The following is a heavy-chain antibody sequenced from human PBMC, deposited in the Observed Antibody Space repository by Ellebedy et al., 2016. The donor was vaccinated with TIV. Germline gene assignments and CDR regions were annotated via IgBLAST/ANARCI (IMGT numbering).Heavy chain of an antibody. CDR3: ARSDTAMDGPFDY. CDR1: GYTFTSYY. CDR2: INPSGGST. Sequence: AASVKVSCKASGYTFTSYYMHWVRQAPGQGLEWMGIINPSGGSTSYAQKFQGRVTITADKSTSTAYMELSSLRSEDTAVYYCARSDTAMDGPFDYWGQGTLVTVSS. D-gene: IGHD5-18*01. V-gene: IGHV1-46*01. J-gene: IGHJ4*02.